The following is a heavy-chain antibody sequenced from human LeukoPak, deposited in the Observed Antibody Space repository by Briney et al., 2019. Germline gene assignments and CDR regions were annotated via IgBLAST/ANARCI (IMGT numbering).Heavy chain of an antibody. CDR2: ISSSAGGRT. J-gene: IGHJ4*02. CDR3: TKESPYYSDRDYYFDY. Sequence: GGSLRLSCVASGFTFSSYAMSWVRQAPGKGLKWVSAISSSAGGRTYYADSVKGRFSISRDDSRNTVYLQMNSLRAEDTAVYYCTKESPYYSDRDYYFDYWGQGTLVTVSS. CDR1: GFTFSSYA. D-gene: IGHD3-22*01. V-gene: IGHV3-23*01.